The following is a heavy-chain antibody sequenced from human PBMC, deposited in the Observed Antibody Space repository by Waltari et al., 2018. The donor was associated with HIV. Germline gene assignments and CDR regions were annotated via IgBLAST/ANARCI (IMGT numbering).Heavy chain of an antibody. J-gene: IGHJ4*02. CDR3: ATSRSTYYDTGGYFDY. V-gene: IGHV5-51*03. CDR2: IYPGDSDT. D-gene: IGHD3-22*01. CDR1: GYSFTSYW. Sequence: EVQLVQSRAEVKKPGESLKISCKASGYSFTSYWIGWVRQMPGKGLEWMGIIYPGDSDTRYSPSFQGQVTISADKSISTAYLQWSSLKASDTAMYYCATSRSTYYDTGGYFDYWGQGTLVTVSS.